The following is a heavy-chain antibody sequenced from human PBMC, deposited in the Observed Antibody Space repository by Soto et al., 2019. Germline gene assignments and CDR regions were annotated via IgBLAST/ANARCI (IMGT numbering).Heavy chain of an antibody. Sequence: SVTLSLTCTLCGGSICSFSWGWIRQPPGKGLKWIGYIYYSGSTNYNPSLKSRFTISVDTSKNQFSLKLSSVCAADTAVYYCERTATYECRWGSYPRNDAFDTWGKETMFT. J-gene: IGHJ3*02. D-gene: IGHD3-16*02. V-gene: IGHV4-59*08. CDR2: IYYSGST. CDR3: ERTATYECRWGSYPRNDAFDT. CDR1: GGSICSFS.